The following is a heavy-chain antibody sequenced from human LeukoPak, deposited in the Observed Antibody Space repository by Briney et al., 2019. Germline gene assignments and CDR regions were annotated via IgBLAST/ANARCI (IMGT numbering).Heavy chain of an antibody. CDR1: GFXFSTYA. J-gene: IGHJ3*02. D-gene: IGHD3-3*01. Sequence: GGSLSLSCEASGFXFSTYAMSWVRQAPGKGLEWVSAISGGYTTYYADSVKGRFTISRDNSKNQLSLQMNSLSAEDTAVYYCAKPVRASGPNTFDIWGQGTMVTVSS. CDR2: ISGGYTT. CDR3: AKPVRASGPNTFDI. V-gene: IGHV3-23*01.